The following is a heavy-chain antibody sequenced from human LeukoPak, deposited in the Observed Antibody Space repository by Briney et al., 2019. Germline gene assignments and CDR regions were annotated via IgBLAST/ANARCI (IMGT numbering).Heavy chain of an antibody. CDR1: GYTFTSYG. CDR2: ISAYNGNT. D-gene: IGHD6-13*01. CDR3: ARDPLWGSSWYLTADY. J-gene: IGHJ4*02. V-gene: IGHV1-18*01. Sequence: ASVKVSCKASGYTFTSYGISWVRQAPGQGLEWMGWISAYNGNTNYAQKLQGRVTMTTDTSTSTAYMEPRSLRSDDTAVYYCARDPLWGSSWYLTADYWGQGTLVTVSS.